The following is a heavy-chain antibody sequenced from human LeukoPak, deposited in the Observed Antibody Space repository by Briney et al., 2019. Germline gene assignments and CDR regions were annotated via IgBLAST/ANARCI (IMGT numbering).Heavy chain of an antibody. J-gene: IGHJ6*03. D-gene: IGHD2-8*01. CDR1: GGSFSGYY. Sequence: PSETLSLTCAVYGGSFSGYYWSWIRQPPGKGLEWIGEINHSGSTNYNPSLMSRVTISVDTSKNQFSLKLSSVTAADTAVYYCARVNGANGVCMDVWGKGTTVTVSS. CDR2: INHSGST. V-gene: IGHV4-34*01. CDR3: ARVNGANGVCMDV.